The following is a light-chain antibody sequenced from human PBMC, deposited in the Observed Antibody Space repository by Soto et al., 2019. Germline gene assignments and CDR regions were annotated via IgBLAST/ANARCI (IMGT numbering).Light chain of an antibody. Sequence: QSVLTQPASVSGSPGQSITISCTGTSSDVGSYNVVSWYQQHPGKAPKLMIYEVSKRPSGVSNRFSGSKSGNTASLTISGLQAEDEADYYCCSYARSSPFLYFFGTGTKVT. J-gene: IGLJ1*01. CDR3: CSYARSSPFLYF. CDR2: EVS. CDR1: SSDVGSYNV. V-gene: IGLV2-23*02.